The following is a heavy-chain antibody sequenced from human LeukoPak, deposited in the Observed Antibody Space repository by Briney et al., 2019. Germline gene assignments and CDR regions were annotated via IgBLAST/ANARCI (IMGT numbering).Heavy chain of an antibody. CDR1: GFTFSSYW. V-gene: IGHV3-7*01. CDR2: IKEDATES. Sequence: GGSLRLSCAASGFTFSSYWMTWIRQAPGKGLEWVAHIKEDATESRSVDSVKGRFTISRDNSKNTVFLQMNSLRVEDTAVYYCARDFDQGGAAYYFAYWGQGTLVTVSS. CDR3: ARDFDQGGAAYYFAY. D-gene: IGHD3-9*01. J-gene: IGHJ4*02.